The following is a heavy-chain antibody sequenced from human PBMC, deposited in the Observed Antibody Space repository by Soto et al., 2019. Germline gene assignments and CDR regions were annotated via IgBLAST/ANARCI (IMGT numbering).Heavy chain of an antibody. CDR2: ISYDGSNK. V-gene: IGHV3-30*18. CDR1: GFTFSSYG. J-gene: IGHJ6*02. CDR3: AKDPRSSSPHYYYYYGMDV. D-gene: IGHD6-6*01. Sequence: PGGSLRLSCAASGFTFSSYGMHWGRQAPGKGLEWVAVISYDGSNKYYADSVKGRFTISRDNSKNTLYLQMNSLRAEDTAVYYCAKDPRSSSPHYYYYYGMDVWGQGTTVTVSS.